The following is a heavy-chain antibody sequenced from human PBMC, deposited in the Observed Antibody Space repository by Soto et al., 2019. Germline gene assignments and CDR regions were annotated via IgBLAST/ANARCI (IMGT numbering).Heavy chain of an antibody. CDR3: ARDRPYYDILTGYYNVHDAFDI. V-gene: IGHV4-61*08. J-gene: IGHJ3*02. D-gene: IGHD3-9*01. CDR1: GGSISSGGFY. CDR2: IYYSGST. Sequence: SETLSLTCTVSGGSISSGGFYWSWIRQHPGKGLEWIGYIYYSGSTNYNPSLKSRVTISVDTSKNQFSLKLSSVTAADTAVYYCARDRPYYDILTGYYNVHDAFDIWGQGTMVTVSS.